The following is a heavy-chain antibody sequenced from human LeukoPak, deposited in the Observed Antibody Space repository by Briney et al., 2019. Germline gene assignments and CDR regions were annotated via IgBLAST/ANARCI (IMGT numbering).Heavy chain of an antibody. CDR2: ISTSGST. J-gene: IGHJ4*02. Sequence: SETLSLTCTVSGGSISGYYWSWIRQPAGQGLEWIGRISTSGSTHCSPSLKSRVTMSVDTSRNQFSLNLSSVAAADTAVYYCARGGQQRPLDYWGQGTLVTVSS. CDR1: GGSISGYY. D-gene: IGHD6-25*01. V-gene: IGHV4-4*07. CDR3: ARGGQQRPLDY.